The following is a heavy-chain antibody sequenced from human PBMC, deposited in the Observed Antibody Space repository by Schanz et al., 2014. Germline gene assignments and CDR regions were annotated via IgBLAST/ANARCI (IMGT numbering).Heavy chain of an antibody. CDR2: ISPYNGNT. D-gene: IGHD3-3*01. J-gene: IGHJ4*02. CDR1: GYTFTNYG. V-gene: IGHV1-18*01. Sequence: QVRLVQSGAELKMPGATVKVSCETSGYTFTNYGVSWVRQAPGQGLEWVAWISPYNGNTAYAQNLKGRVRMTTDTSTATAYMELRSLTSGDTAVYYCARDRVYRFLKGENRFYFDYWGQGTLVIVSS. CDR3: ARDRVYRFLKGENRFYFDY.